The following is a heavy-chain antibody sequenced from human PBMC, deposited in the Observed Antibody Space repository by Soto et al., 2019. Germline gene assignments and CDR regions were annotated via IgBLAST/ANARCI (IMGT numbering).Heavy chain of an antibody. CDR2: ISTNGSSP. J-gene: IGHJ2*01. Sequence: GKGLEYVSSISTNGSSPDEADSVKGRFTNSRDNSKNTVYLQMSSLRVEDTAVYYCVKVEQDEDSIGYVRSVSASLLNRSSDL. CDR3: VKVEQDEDSIGYVRSVSASLLNRSSDL. V-gene: IGHV3-64D*06. D-gene: IGHD3-22*01.